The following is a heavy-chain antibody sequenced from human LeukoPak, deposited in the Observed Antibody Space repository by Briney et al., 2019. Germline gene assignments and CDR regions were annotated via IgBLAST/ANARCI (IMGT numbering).Heavy chain of an antibody. J-gene: IGHJ3*02. CDR1: GGSTSSYY. V-gene: IGHV4-59*01. Sequence: SETLSLTCTVSGGSTSSYYWSWIRQPPGKGLEWIGYIYYSGSTNYNPSLKSRVTISVDTSKNQFSLKLSSVTAADTAVYYCASLTRGYCSGGSCYGAFDIWGQGTMVTVSS. D-gene: IGHD2-15*01. CDR2: IYYSGST. CDR3: ASLTRGYCSGGSCYGAFDI.